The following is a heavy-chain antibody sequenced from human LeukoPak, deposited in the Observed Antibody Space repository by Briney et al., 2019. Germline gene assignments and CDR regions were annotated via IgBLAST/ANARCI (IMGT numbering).Heavy chain of an antibody. CDR2: ISGSGGST. CDR3: AKVGHSYDFWSGLHDAFDI. J-gene: IGHJ3*02. V-gene: IGHV3-23*01. D-gene: IGHD3-3*01. CDR1: GFTFSSYA. Sequence: GGSLRLSCAASGFTFSSYAMSWVRQAPGKGLEWVSAISGSGGSTYYADSVKGRFTISRDNSKNTLYLQMNSLRAEDTAVYYCAKVGHSYDFWSGLHDAFDIWGQGPMVTVSS.